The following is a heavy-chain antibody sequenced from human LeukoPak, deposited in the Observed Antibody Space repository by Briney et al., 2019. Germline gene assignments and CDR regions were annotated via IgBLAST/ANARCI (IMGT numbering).Heavy chain of an antibody. CDR1: GFTFSSYG. V-gene: IGHV3-21*01. CDR3: ARAWGYCSSTSCYVVAFDI. CDR2: ISSSSSNI. Sequence: GGSLRLSCAASGFTFSSYGMNWVRQAPGKGLEWVSSISSSSSNIYYADSVKGRFTISRDNAKNSLYLQMNSLRAEDTAVYYCARAWGYCSSTSCYVVAFDIWGQGTMVTVSS. J-gene: IGHJ3*02. D-gene: IGHD2-2*01.